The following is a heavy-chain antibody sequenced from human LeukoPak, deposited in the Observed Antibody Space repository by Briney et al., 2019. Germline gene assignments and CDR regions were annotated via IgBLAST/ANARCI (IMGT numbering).Heavy chain of an antibody. V-gene: IGHV3-66*01. CDR3: ARDRGSNSVPAAMGRAFDI. CDR2: IYSRGST. Sequence: PGGSLRLSCAAPGFTVNSNYMSWVRQAPGKGLAWVSVIYSRGSTYYADSVKGRFTISSDHSKNTLYLQMNSLRAEDTAVYYCARDRGSNSVPAAMGRAFDIWGQGTMVTVSS. J-gene: IGHJ3*02. CDR1: GFTVNSNY. D-gene: IGHD2-2*01.